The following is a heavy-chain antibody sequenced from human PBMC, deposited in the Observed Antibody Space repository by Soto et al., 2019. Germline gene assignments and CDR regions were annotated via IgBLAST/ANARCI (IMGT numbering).Heavy chain of an antibody. J-gene: IGHJ4*02. Sequence: PWETLSLTCTVSGGSISSYYWSWIRQPPGKGLEWIGYIYYSGSTNYNPSPKSRVTISVDTSKNQFSLKLSSVTAADTAVYYCAMGGAAGGGPFDYWGQGTLVTVSS. CDR3: AMGGAAGGGPFDY. V-gene: IGHV4-59*01. D-gene: IGHD6-13*01. CDR1: GGSISSYY. CDR2: IYYSGST.